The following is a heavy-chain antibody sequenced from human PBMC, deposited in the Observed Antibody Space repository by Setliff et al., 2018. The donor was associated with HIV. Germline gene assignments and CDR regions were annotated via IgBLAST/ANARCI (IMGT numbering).Heavy chain of an antibody. CDR3: ARHRDGGTYPLDY. CDR2: ITYSGSA. J-gene: IGHJ4*02. V-gene: IGHV4-30-4*08. Sequence: SETLSLTCTVSGGSISSDDYYWNWTRQPPGKGLEWIGYITYSGSAYYNPSLKSRVTISIDTSNNQISLRLSSVPAADTAMYYCARHRDGGTYPLDYWGQGTLVTVSS. CDR1: GGSISSDDYY. D-gene: IGHD1-26*01.